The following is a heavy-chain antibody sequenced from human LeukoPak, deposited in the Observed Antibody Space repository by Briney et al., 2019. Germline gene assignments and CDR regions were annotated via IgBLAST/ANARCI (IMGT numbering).Heavy chain of an antibody. CDR3: AGCHRTTTGHFDH. V-gene: IGHV3-23*01. CDR2: ISDSGGRS. CDR1: GFTFRSYA. J-gene: IGHJ4*02. D-gene: IGHD1-1*01. Sequence: GGSLRLFCAASGFTFRSYAMSWVRQAPGKGLEWVSAISDSGGRSYYADSVKGRFTISRDNSKNTMYLQMNSLRAEDTAVYYCAGCHRTTTGHFDHWGQGTLVTVSS.